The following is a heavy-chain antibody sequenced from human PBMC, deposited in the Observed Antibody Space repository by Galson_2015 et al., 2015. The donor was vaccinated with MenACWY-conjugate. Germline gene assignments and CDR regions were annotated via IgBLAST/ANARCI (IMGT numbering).Heavy chain of an antibody. CDR1: GYTFTSYG. CDR3: ARDLGRLGWEWYYYYGMDV. Sequence: SVKVSCKASGYTFTSYGISWVRQAPGQGLEWMGWISAYNGNTNYAQKLQGRVTMTTDTSTSTAYMELRSLRSDDTAVYYCARDLGRLGWEWYYYYGMDVWGQGTTVTVSS. J-gene: IGHJ6*02. D-gene: IGHD1-26*01. CDR2: ISAYNGNT. V-gene: IGHV1-18*01.